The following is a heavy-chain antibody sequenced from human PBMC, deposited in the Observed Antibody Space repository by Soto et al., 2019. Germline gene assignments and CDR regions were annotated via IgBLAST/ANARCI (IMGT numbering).Heavy chain of an antibody. CDR1: GFTFSSYA. J-gene: IGHJ4*02. CDR2: ISYDGSNK. CDR3: ANKWFRRLAADY. V-gene: IGHV3-30-3*01. D-gene: IGHD3-10*01. Sequence: LRLSCAASGFTFSSYAMHWVRQAPGKGLEWVAVISYDGSNKYYADSVKGRFTISRDNSKNTLYLQMNSLRAEDTAVYYCANKWFRRLAADYWGQGTLVTVSS.